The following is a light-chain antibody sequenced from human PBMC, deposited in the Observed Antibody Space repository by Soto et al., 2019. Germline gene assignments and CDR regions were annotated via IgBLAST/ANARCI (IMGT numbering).Light chain of an antibody. CDR1: QSVSSK. J-gene: IGKJ1*01. Sequence: IPLTQSASTLSGSAGEGATLSCRASQSVSSKLAWYQQKPVQAPRLLIYGASTRATGIPARFSGSVYGTEFTLIISSLQPEESAVYYCQQYNSWLWTFGQGTKVDI. CDR2: GAS. CDR3: QQYNSWLWT. V-gene: IGKV3-15*01.